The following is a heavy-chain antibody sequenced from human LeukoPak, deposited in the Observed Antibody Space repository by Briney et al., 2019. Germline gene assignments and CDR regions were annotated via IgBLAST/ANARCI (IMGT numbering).Heavy chain of an antibody. J-gene: IGHJ5*02. Sequence: PSETLSLTCTVSGDSISGYYWSWIRQPAGKGLEWIGRIYTSGSTNYNPSLKSRVTMSVDTSKNQFSLKLSSVTAADTAVYYCARDSAGTMVRGVIITRGLNWFDPWGQGTLVTVSS. V-gene: IGHV4-4*07. CDR2: IYTSGST. CDR3: ARDSAGTMVRGVIITRGLNWFDP. D-gene: IGHD3-10*01. CDR1: GDSISGYY.